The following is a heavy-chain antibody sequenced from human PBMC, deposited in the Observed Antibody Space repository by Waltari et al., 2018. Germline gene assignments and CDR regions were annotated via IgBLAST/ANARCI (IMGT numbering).Heavy chain of an antibody. Sequence: QVQLQQWGAGLLKPSETLSLTCAVYDGSFSGYFWSWIRQSPGKGLEWIGQINRDGSNIYNPSLKSRVAMSVDTLKIQISLRLTSVTAADAAVYYCARVGDYHGSGRFGLDVWGQGTRVTVSS. D-gene: IGHD3-10*01. CDR3: ARVGDYHGSGRFGLDV. CDR1: DGSFSGYF. J-gene: IGHJ6*02. V-gene: IGHV4-34*01. CDR2: INRDGSN.